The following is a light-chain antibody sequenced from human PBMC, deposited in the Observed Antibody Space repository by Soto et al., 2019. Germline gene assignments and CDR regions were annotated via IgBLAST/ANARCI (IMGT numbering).Light chain of an antibody. CDR3: QQRDIWPWT. CDR1: QSVNRY. V-gene: IGKV3-11*01. J-gene: IGKJ1*01. CDR2: DAS. Sequence: EIVLTQSPPTLSLSPGERATLSCWASQSVNRYLVWYQQKPGQAPRLLMYDASKRATGIPARFSGSGSGTDFTLTISSLEPEDFAVYYCQQRDIWPWTFGQGTKV.